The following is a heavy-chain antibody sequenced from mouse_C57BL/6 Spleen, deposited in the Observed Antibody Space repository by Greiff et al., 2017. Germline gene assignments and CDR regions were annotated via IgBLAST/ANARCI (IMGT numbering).Heavy chain of an antibody. CDR3: TMGITTVVADY. CDR1: GYTFTDYA. J-gene: IGHJ2*01. CDR2: IDPETGGT. V-gene: IGHV1-15*01. Sequence: QVQLQQSGAELVRPGASVTLSCKASGYTFTDYAMHWVKQTPVHGLEWIGAIDPETGGTAYNQKFKGKAILTADKSSSTAYMELRSLTSEDSAVYYCTMGITTVVADYWGQGTTLTVSS. D-gene: IGHD1-1*01.